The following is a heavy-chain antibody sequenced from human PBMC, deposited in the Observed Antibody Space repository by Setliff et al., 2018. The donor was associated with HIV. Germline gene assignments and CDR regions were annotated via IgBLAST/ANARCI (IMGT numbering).Heavy chain of an antibody. D-gene: IGHD2-15*01. Sequence: SETLSITCIVSGGSISSYYWSWIRQPPGKGLEWIGYIYYSGSTNYNPSLKNRVTISIDTSKKQFSLNLSSVTAADTAVYYCARDAGGSVGNYYFDYWGQGTLVTVSS. CDR3: ARDAGGSVGNYYFDY. CDR2: IYYSGST. CDR1: GGSISSYY. V-gene: IGHV4-59*01. J-gene: IGHJ4*02.